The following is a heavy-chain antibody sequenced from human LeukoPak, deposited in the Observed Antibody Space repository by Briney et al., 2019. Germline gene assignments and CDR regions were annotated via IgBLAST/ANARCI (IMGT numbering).Heavy chain of an antibody. D-gene: IGHD3-16*01. V-gene: IGHV1-18*01. CDR3: ARHGGVGPKRDYFDY. CDR1: AYTFTSYG. Sequence: ASVKVSCKASAYTFTSYGISWVRQAPGQGLEWMGWLSTDNGDTNYAQKFQGRVTMTTETSTTTAHMELRSLRSDDTAVYYCARHGGVGPKRDYFDYWGPGTLVTVSS. J-gene: IGHJ4*02. CDR2: LSTDNGDT.